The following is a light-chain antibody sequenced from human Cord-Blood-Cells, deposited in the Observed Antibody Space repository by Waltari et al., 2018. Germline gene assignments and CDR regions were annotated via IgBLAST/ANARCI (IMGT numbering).Light chain of an antibody. J-gene: IGLJ2*01. V-gene: IGLV3-1*01. CDR2: QDS. CDR3: QAWDSSTVV. Sequence: SYELTQPPSVSVSPGQTASITCSGDKLGDKYACWYQQKPGQSPVLVIYQDSKRPSGIPARFSGANSGNTATLTISGTQAMDEADYCCQAWDSSTVVFGGGTKLTVL. CDR1: KLGDKY.